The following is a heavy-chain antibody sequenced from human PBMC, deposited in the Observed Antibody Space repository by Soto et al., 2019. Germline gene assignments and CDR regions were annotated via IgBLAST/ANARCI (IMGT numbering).Heavy chain of an antibody. D-gene: IGHD6-13*01. CDR2: IYYSGYT. CDR1: GGSMNSYY. Sequence: QVQLQESGPGLVKPSETLSLTCTVSGGSMNSYYLSWIRQPPGKGLEWIGYIYYSGYTNYNPSLKSRVTISXXTSKNQFSLKLSSVTAADTAVYYCARGIATTEMDVWGQGTTVTVSS. V-gene: IGHV4-59*01. CDR3: ARGIATTEMDV. J-gene: IGHJ6*02.